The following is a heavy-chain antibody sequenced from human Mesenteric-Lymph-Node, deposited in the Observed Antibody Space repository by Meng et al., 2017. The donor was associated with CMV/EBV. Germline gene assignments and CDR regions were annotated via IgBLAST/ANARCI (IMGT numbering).Heavy chain of an antibody. V-gene: IGHV3-23*01. D-gene: IGHD3-3*01. Sequence: GGSLRLSCAASGFSFSNYAMSWVRQAPGKGLEWVSGISGSGATTYNADSVKGRFTISRDSSKNTLYLQMNSLRTEDTAVYYCARDGLGSVDGVVIITYYFDYWGQGTLVTVSS. CDR2: ISGSGATT. CDR3: ARDGLGSVDGVVIITYYFDY. J-gene: IGHJ4*02. CDR1: GFSFSNYA.